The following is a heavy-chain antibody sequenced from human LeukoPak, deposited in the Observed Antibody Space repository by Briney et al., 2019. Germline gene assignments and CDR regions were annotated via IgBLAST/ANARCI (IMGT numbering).Heavy chain of an antibody. CDR3: AGEDIVVVPAATSETYYYYYGMDV. Sequence: SETLSLTCTVSGGSISSYYWSWIRQPPGKGLEWIGYIYYSGSTNYNPSLKSRVTISVDTSKNQFSLKLSSVTAADTAVYYCAGEDIVVVPAATSETYYYYYGMDVWGQGTTVTVSS. CDR1: GGSISSYY. CDR2: IYYSGST. J-gene: IGHJ6*02. D-gene: IGHD2-2*01. V-gene: IGHV4-59*01.